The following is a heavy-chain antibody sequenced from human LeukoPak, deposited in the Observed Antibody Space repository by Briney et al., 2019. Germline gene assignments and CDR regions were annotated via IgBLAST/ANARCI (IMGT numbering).Heavy chain of an antibody. CDR1: GYTFNSYP. CDR2: ISGHNGNT. V-gene: IGHV1-18*01. CDR3: ARIRAEFQLFYDF. Sequence: ASVNVSCKGSGYTFNSYPISWVRQVPGQGLEWMGWISGHNGNTDYAHKFKDRFTLTKDTSTTTVYMEMRSLTSDDTAVYYCARIRAEFQLFYDFWGEGTQVAVS. J-gene: IGHJ4*02. D-gene: IGHD3-10*01.